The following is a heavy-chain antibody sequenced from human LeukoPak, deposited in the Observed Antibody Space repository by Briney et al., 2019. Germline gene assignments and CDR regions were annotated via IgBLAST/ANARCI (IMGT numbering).Heavy chain of an antibody. D-gene: IGHD7-27*01. CDR2: IGSSSSYI. CDR1: GFTFSGYS. V-gene: IGHV3-21*04. CDR3: ARAPRSWGFDY. J-gene: IGHJ4*02. Sequence: GGSLRLSCAASGFTFSGYSMSWVRQAPGKGLEWVSSIGSSSSYIYYADSVKGRFTISRDNAKNSLFLQMDTLRAEDTAVYYCARAPRSWGFDYWGQGTLVTVSS.